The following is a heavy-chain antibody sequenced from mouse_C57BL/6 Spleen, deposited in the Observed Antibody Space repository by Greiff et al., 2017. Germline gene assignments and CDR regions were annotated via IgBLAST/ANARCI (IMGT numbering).Heavy chain of an antibody. V-gene: IGHV5-4*03. Sequence: EVKLVESGGGLVKPGGSLKLSCAASGFTFSSYAMSWVRQTPEKRLEWVATISDGGSYTYYPDNVKGRFTISRDNAKSNLYLQMSHLKSEDTAMYYCARNRDGYQCYFDYWGQGTTLTVSA. J-gene: IGHJ2*01. CDR3: ARNRDGYQCYFDY. D-gene: IGHD2-14*01. CDR1: GFTFSSYA. CDR2: ISDGGSYT.